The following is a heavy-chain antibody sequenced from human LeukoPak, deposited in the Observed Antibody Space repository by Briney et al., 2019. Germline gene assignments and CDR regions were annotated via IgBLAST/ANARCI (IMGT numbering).Heavy chain of an antibody. D-gene: IGHD3-22*01. J-gene: IGHJ4*02. V-gene: IGHV4-30-2*01. CDR3: ARASTLSTRKSYYYDSSGYYFDY. CDR1: GGSISSGGYY. CDR2: IYHSGST. Sequence: KSSETLSLTCTVSGGSISSGGYYWSWIRQPPGKGLEWIGYIYHSGSTYYNPSLKSRVTISVDTSKNQFSLKLSSVTAADTAVYYCARASTLSTRKSYYYDSSGYYFDYWGQGTLVTVSS.